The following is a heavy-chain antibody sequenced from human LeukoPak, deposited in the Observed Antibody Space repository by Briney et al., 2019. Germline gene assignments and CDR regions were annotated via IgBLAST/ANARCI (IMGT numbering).Heavy chain of an antibody. CDR3: ARSTVTRGNWYFDL. Sequence: SETLSLTCTVSGGSISSGGYSWSWIRQPPGKGLEWIGYIYHSGSTYYNPSLKSRVTISVDRSKNQFSLKLSSVTAADTAVYYCARSTVTRGNWYFDLWGRGTLVTVSS. J-gene: IGHJ2*01. CDR2: IYHSGST. V-gene: IGHV4-30-2*01. CDR1: GGSISSGGYS. D-gene: IGHD4-17*01.